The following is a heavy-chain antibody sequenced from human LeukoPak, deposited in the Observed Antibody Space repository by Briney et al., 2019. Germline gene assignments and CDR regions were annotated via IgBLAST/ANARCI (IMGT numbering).Heavy chain of an antibody. J-gene: IGHJ4*02. CDR3: ARERGQGGGAIDPSFDY. Sequence: ASVKVSCKASGYTFTNHYMYWVRQAPGQGLEWMGIINPSGGSTTYAQKFQGRVTITADESTSTAYMELSSLRSEDTAVYYCARERGQGGGAIDPSFDYWGQGTLVTVSS. CDR2: INPSGGST. V-gene: IGHV1-46*01. CDR1: GYTFTNHY. D-gene: IGHD3-16*02.